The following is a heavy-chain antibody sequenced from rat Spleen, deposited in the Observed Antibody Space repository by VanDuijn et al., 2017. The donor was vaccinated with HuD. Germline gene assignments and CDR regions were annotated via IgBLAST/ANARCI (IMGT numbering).Heavy chain of an antibody. CDR2: ISTSGGST. J-gene: IGHJ4*01. D-gene: IGHD1-10*01. CDR3: ARGGNYALDA. CDR1: GFTFSNYY. V-gene: IGHV5-25*01. Sequence: EVQLVESGGGLVQSGRSMKLSCAASGFTFSNYYMAWVRQAPTKGLEWVASISTSGGSTYYGDSVKGRFTFSRDNAKSTLYLQMNSLRSEDTATYYCARGGNYALDAWGQGASVTVSS.